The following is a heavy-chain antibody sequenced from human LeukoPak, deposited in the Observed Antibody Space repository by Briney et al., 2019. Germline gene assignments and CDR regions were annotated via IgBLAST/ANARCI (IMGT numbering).Heavy chain of an antibody. J-gene: IGHJ4*02. CDR2: IYYSGST. D-gene: IGHD3-22*01. CDR1: GGSINGYY. V-gene: IGHV4-59*01. Sequence: SETLSLTCTVSGGSINGYYWSWIRQPPGKGLEWIGYIYYSGSTNYNPSLKSRVTISVDTSKNQFSLKLSSVTAADTAVYYCVASYYYDSSGYHFSYWGQGTLVTVSS. CDR3: VASYYYDSSGYHFSY.